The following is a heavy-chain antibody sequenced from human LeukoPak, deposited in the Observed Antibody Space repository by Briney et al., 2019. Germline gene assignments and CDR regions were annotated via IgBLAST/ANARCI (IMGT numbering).Heavy chain of an antibody. CDR2: ISRNSIDI. D-gene: IGHD1-26*01. Sequence: GGSLRLSCAASGFTLHDYTMHWVRQAPGKGLEWVSGISRNSIDIAYADSVKGRFTISRDNSKNFMYLQMNSLRAEDTALYYCTKDRGTSRYYFYMDVWGEGTTVTVSS. CDR3: TKDRGTSRYYFYMDV. V-gene: IGHV3-9*01. J-gene: IGHJ6*03. CDR1: GFTLHDYT.